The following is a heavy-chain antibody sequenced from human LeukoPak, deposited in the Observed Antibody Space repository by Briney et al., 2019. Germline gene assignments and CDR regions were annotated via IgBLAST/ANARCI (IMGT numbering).Heavy chain of an antibody. CDR3: AIARLSGAFDY. J-gene: IGHJ4*02. CDR2: INPSGGST. V-gene: IGHV1-46*01. CDR1: GYTFTSYY. D-gene: IGHD3-16*02. Sequence: ASVKVSCKASGYTFTSYYMHWVRQAPGQGLEWMGIINPSGGSTSYAQKFQGRVTMTRDTSTSTVYMELSSLRSEDTAVYYCAIARLSGAFDYWGQGTLVTVSS.